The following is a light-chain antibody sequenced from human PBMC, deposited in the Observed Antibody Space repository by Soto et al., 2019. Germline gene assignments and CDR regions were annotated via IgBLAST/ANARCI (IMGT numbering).Light chain of an antibody. CDR3: CSYAGSYKV. Sequence: QSVLTQPRSVSGAPGQAGTIFCTGTSSDVGGYNYVSWYQQHPGKAPKLMIYDVSKRPSGVPDRFSGSKSGNTASLTISGLQAEDEADYYCCSYAGSYKVFGTGTKVTVL. CDR2: DVS. CDR1: SSDVGGYNY. J-gene: IGLJ1*01. V-gene: IGLV2-11*01.